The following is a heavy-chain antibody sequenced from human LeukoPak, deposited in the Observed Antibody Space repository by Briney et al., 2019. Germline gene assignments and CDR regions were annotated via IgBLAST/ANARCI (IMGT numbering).Heavy chain of an antibody. D-gene: IGHD1-14*01. J-gene: IGHJ4*02. CDR3: TTMSTAEGFDY. V-gene: IGHV3-73*01. CDR1: GFIFSGSA. CDR2: IRGKVYSYET. Sequence: GGSLKLSCAASGFIFSGSAIHWVRQASGKGLEWVGRIRGKVYSYETTYAASVKGRFTISRIDSNNTAYLQMNSLNTDDTAVYYCTTMSTAEGFDYWGQGTQVTVSS.